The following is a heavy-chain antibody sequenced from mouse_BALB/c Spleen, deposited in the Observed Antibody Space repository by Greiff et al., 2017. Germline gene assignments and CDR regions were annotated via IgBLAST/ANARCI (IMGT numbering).Heavy chain of an antibody. CDR2: ISSGGGST. Sequence: EVQLVESGGGLVKPGGSLKLSCAASGFAFSSYDMSWVRQTPAKRLEWVAYISSGGGSTYYPDTVKGRFTISRDNAKNTLYLQMSSLKSEDTAMYYCADYFFAYWGQGTLVTVSA. CDR3: ADYFFAY. J-gene: IGHJ3*01. V-gene: IGHV5-12-1*01. D-gene: IGHD1-1*01. CDR1: GFAFSSYD.